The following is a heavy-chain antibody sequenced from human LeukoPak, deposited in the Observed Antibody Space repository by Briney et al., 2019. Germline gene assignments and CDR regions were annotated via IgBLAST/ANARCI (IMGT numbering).Heavy chain of an antibody. Sequence: ASVKVSCKASGYTFTDYYVHWVRQAPGQGLEWVGSFNPYSGASKYAQKLQGRVTMTGDTSIGTAYLQLGRVIGDDTAVYYCAKNGDYGYAMDVWGQGTTVTVSS. CDR3: AKNGDYGYAMDV. V-gene: IGHV1-2*02. J-gene: IGHJ6*02. CDR2: FNPYSGAS. D-gene: IGHD4-17*01. CDR1: GYTFTDYY.